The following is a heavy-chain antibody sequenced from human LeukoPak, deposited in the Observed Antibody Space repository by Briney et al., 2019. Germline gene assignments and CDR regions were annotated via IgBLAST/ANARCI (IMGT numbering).Heavy chain of an antibody. CDR1: GFTFSDYY. V-gene: IGHV4-38-2*01. J-gene: IGHJ4*02. D-gene: IGHD3-22*01. CDR2: FYYSGST. CDR3: ARLVVVRIDY. Sequence: GSLRLSCAASGFTFSDYYMSWIRQPPGKGLEWIGTFYYSGSTYYNPSLKSRVTISLDTSKNQLSLKVSSVTAADTAVYYCARLVVVRIDYWGQGTLVTVSS.